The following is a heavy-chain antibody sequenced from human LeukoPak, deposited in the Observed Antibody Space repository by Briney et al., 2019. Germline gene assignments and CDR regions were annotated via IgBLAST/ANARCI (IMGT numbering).Heavy chain of an antibody. CDR1: GFTFSIYA. V-gene: IGHV3-23*01. CDR2: ISGSGGST. J-gene: IGHJ4*02. D-gene: IGHD3-10*01. Sequence: GGSLRLSCAASGFTFSIYAMSWVRQAPGKGLEWVSAISGSGGSTNYADSVKGRFTISRDNSKNTLYLQMNSLRAEDTAVYYCAREVLYYSNSGSSPYFDCWGQGTLVTVPS. CDR3: AREVLYYSNSGSSPYFDC.